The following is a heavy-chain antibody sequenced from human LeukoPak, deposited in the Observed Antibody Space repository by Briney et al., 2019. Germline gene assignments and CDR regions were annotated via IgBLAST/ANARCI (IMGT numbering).Heavy chain of an antibody. Sequence: PGGSLRLSCAASGFTFSSYSMNWVRQAPGKGLEWVSSISSSSSSYIYYADSVKGRFTISRDNAKNSLYLQMNSLRAEDTAVYYCAREDTAMVWEISDAFDIWGQGTMVTVSS. CDR2: ISSSSSSYI. D-gene: IGHD5-18*01. J-gene: IGHJ3*02. V-gene: IGHV3-21*01. CDR3: AREDTAMVWEISDAFDI. CDR1: GFTFSSYS.